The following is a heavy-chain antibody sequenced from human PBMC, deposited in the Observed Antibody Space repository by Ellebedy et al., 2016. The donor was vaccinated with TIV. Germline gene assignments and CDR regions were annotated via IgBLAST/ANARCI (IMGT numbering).Heavy chain of an antibody. D-gene: IGHD1-26*01. CDR2: ISGSSNYS. CDR1: GFSFSDYY. Sequence: GESLKISCAASGFSFSDYYMSWIRQAPGKGLEWLGYISGSSNYSSYADSVKGRFTISRDYATNSLYLHMNSLRADDTAVYYCARAQNPGVGASTYWGQGTPVTVSS. V-gene: IGHV3-11*06. CDR3: ARAQNPGVGASTY. J-gene: IGHJ4*02.